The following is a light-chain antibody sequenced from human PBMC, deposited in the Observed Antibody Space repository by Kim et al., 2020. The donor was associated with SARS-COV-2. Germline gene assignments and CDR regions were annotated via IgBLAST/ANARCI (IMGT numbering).Light chain of an antibody. CDR1: RSVHYISTITNY. CDR2: WAS. Sequence: ATINSKSSRSVHYISTITNYLSWYQKRPRQPLKLLIYWASTRQSGVSHRFSVGGSGTEFTLTISTLQAEDVAVYYCQQYYTYPPMFGQGTKV. J-gene: IGKJ1*01. CDR3: QQYYTYPPM. V-gene: IGKV4-1*01.